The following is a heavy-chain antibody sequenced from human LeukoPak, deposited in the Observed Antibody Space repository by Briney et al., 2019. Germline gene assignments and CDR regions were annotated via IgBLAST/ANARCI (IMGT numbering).Heavy chain of an antibody. V-gene: IGHV3-30-3*01. CDR3: ARDRIIYGDYGDAFDI. CDR2: ISYDGSNK. CDR1: GFTFSSYA. Sequence: PGGSLRLSCAASGFTFSSYAMHWVRQAPGKGLEWVAVISYDGSNKYYADSVKGRFTISRENSKNPLYLQMNSLRAEDTAVYYCARDRIIYGDYGDAFDIWGQGTMVTVSS. D-gene: IGHD4-17*01. J-gene: IGHJ3*02.